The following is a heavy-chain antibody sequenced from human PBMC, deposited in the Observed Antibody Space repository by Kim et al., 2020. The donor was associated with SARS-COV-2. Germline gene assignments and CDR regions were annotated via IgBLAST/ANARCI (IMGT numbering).Heavy chain of an antibody. D-gene: IGHD3-22*01. Sequence: GGSLRLSCAASGFTFSNAWMSWVRQAPGKGLEWVGRIKSKTDGGTTDYAAPVKGRFTISRDDSKNTLYLQMNSLKTEDTAVYYCTTYYYDSSGYRTRYYYGVDVWGQGTTVTVTS. CDR1: GFTFSNAW. J-gene: IGHJ6*02. CDR2: IKSKTDGGTT. V-gene: IGHV3-15*01. CDR3: TTYYYDSSGYRTRYYYGVDV.